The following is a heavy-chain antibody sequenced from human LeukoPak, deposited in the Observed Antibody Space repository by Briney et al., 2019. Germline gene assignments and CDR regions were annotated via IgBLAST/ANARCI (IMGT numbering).Heavy chain of an antibody. D-gene: IGHD5-18*01. CDR2: MNPSSGNT. Sequence: GASVKVSCKAAGYTFSSYDINWVRQAPGQGLEYMGWMNPSSGNTGYTQKFQSRITMTRDTSIGTAYMELSSLKSEDTALYYCTRMRGYTYGYWYLDLWGRGTLVTVSS. CDR1: GYTFSSYD. CDR3: TRMRGYTYGYWYLDL. V-gene: IGHV1-8*01. J-gene: IGHJ2*01.